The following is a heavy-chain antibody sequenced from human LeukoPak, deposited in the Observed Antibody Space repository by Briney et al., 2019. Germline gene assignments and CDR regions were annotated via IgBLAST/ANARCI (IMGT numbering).Heavy chain of an antibody. Sequence: SETLSLTCTVSGGSVSSGGYYWSWIRQPPGKGLEWIGYIYYSGSTNYNPSLKSRVTISVDTSKNQFSLKLSSVTAADTAVYYCARVDYDSSGYYFGYWGQGTLVTVSS. CDR3: ARVDYDSSGYYFGY. CDR2: IYYSGST. D-gene: IGHD3-22*01. J-gene: IGHJ4*02. V-gene: IGHV4-61*08. CDR1: GGSVSSGGYY.